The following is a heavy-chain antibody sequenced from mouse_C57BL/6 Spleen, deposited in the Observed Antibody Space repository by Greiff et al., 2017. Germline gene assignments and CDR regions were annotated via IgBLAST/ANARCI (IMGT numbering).Heavy chain of an antibody. D-gene: IGHD2-14*01. CDR1: GYTFTNYW. V-gene: IGHV1-63*01. CDR3: ARGGGYPYYFDY. Sequence: VQVVESGAELVRPGTSVKMSCKASGYTFTNYWIGWAKQRPGHGLEWIGDIYPGGGYTNYNEKFKGKATLTADKSSSTAYIQFSSLTSEDSAIYYCARGGGYPYYFDYWGQGTTLTVSS. J-gene: IGHJ2*01. CDR2: IYPGGGYT.